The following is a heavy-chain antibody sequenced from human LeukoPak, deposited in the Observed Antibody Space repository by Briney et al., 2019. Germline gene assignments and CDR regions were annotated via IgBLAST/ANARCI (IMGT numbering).Heavy chain of an antibody. Sequence: GGSLRLSCAASGFTFNNYAMNWVRQAPGKGLEWVSVISGSGGTTYYADSVKGRFTISRDGSKNTLYLQMNSLRAEDAAVYYCAKVSGGGLYYDGMDVWGQGTTVTVSS. D-gene: IGHD1-14*01. V-gene: IGHV3-23*01. CDR3: AKVSGGGLYYDGMDV. CDR1: GFTFNNYA. CDR2: ISGSGGTT. J-gene: IGHJ6*02.